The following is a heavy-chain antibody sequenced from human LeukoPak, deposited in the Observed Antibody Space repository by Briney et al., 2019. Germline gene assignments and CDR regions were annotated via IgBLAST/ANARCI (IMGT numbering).Heavy chain of an antibody. D-gene: IGHD6-19*01. CDR2: IKEDGSEK. CDR1: GFTFSSYW. CDR3: ARAVASNCFYP. Sequence: SGGSLKLSCAASGFTFSSYWMSWVRQAPGKGLEWLANIKEDGSEKYYVDSVKGRFTISRDNAKSSLCLQMKSLRAEDTAVYYCARAVASNCFYPWGQGTLVTVSS. V-gene: IGHV3-7*01. J-gene: IGHJ5*02.